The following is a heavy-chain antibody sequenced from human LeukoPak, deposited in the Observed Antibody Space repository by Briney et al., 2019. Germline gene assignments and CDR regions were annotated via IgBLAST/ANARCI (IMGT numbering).Heavy chain of an antibody. J-gene: IGHJ6*03. Sequence: ASVKVSCKASGGTFSSYAISWVRQAPGQGLEWMGGIIPIFGTANYAQKFQGRVTITADKSTSTAYMELSSLRSEDTAVYYCATQDEGGSRSRYYYYMDVWGKGTTVTVSS. CDR2: IIPIFGTA. CDR3: ATQDEGGSRSRYYYYMDV. D-gene: IGHD3-16*01. V-gene: IGHV1-69*06. CDR1: GGTFSSYA.